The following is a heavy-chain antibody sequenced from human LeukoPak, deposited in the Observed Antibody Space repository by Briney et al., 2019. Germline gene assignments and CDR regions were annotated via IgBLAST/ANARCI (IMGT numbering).Heavy chain of an antibody. Sequence: GGSLRLSCAASGFTFNTYSMNWVRQAPGKGLEWVSCISSVSGYIYYADSVKGRFTISRDNAKDTLYLQMNSLRAEDTAVYYCARDRTGSNRDKGRPDTFDIWGQGTMVTVSS. CDR2: ISSVSGYI. CDR3: ARDRTGSNRDKGRPDTFDI. CDR1: GFTFNTYS. D-gene: IGHD1-14*01. J-gene: IGHJ3*02. V-gene: IGHV3-21*01.